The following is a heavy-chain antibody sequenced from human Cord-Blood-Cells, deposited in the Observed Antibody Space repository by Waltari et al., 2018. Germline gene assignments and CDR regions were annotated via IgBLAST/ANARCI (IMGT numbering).Heavy chain of an antibody. CDR1: GFTFSSYA. Sequence: QVQLVESGGGVVQPGRSLRLSCAASGFTFSSYAMHRVRQAPGKGLEWVAVISYDGSNKYYADSVKGRFTISRDNSKNTLYLQMNSLRAEDTAVYYCARDDGYCTNGVCYTDYWGQGTLVTVSS. V-gene: IGHV3-30*04. CDR2: ISYDGSNK. D-gene: IGHD2-8*01. J-gene: IGHJ4*02. CDR3: ARDDGYCTNGVCYTDY.